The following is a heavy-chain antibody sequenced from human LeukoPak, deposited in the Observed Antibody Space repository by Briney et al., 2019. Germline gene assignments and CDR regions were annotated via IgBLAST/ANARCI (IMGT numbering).Heavy chain of an antibody. CDR2: IFYSGST. CDR1: GGSISSYY. CDR3: ARGIVDTAMVTWFDP. V-gene: IGHV4-59*08. Sequence: SETLSLTCTVSGGSISSYYWSWIRQPPGKGLEWIGYIFYSGSTNYNPSLKSRVTISVDTSKNQFSLKLSSVTAADTAVYYCARGIVDTAMVTWFDPWGQGTLVTVSS. D-gene: IGHD5-18*01. J-gene: IGHJ5*02.